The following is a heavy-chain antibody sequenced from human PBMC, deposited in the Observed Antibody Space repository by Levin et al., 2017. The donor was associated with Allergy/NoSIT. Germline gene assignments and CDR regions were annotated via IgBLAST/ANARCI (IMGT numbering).Heavy chain of an antibody. CDR3: ARDAHDYSNNKRYYQGMDV. V-gene: IGHV3-30*04. CDR2: ISYDGSNE. CDR1: AFTFSNYP. J-gene: IGHJ6*02. Sequence: PGGSLRLSCATSAFTFSNYPMHWVRQAPGKGLEWVAVISYDGSNEYYTDSVKGRFTISRDNSKNTLYLQMNSLRADDTAVYYCARDAHDYSNNKRYYQGMDVWGQGTTVTVSS. D-gene: IGHD4-11*01.